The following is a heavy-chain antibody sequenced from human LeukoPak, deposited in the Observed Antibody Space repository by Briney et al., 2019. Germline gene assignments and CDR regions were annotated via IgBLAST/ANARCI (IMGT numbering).Heavy chain of an antibody. D-gene: IGHD2-8*01. CDR3: ARDNGVAPLYYYGMDV. Sequence: ASVKVSCKVSGYTLTELSMHWVRQAPGKGLEWMGGFDPEDGETIYAQKFQGRVTMTEDTSTDTAYMELRSLRSDDTAVYYCARDNGVAPLYYYGMDVWGQGTTVTVSS. J-gene: IGHJ6*02. CDR1: GYTLTELS. CDR2: FDPEDGET. V-gene: IGHV1-24*01.